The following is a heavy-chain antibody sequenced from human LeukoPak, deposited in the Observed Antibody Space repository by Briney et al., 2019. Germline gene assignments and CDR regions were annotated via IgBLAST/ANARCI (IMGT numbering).Heavy chain of an antibody. V-gene: IGHV1-24*01. J-gene: IGHJ6*02. Sequence: GASVKVSCKVSGYTLTELSMHWVRQAPGKGLEWMGGFDPEDGETIYAQKFQGRVTMTEDTSTDTAYVELSSLRSEDTAVYYCATVVTAMVTGYYYGMDVWGQGTTVTVSS. CDR3: ATVVTAMVTGYYYGMDV. CDR2: FDPEDGET. D-gene: IGHD5-18*01. CDR1: GYTLTELS.